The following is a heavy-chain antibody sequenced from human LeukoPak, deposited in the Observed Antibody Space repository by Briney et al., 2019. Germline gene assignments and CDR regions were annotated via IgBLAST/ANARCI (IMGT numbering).Heavy chain of an antibody. CDR2: INPSGGST. V-gene: IGHV1-46*01. J-gene: IGHJ4*02. CDR3: ARDRPRYSSGWYGEGFDY. Sequence: ASVKVSCKAFGYTFISYYMHWVRQAPGQGLEWMGIINPSGGSTSYAQKFQDRVTMTRDTSTSTVYMELSSLRSEDTAVYYCARDRPRYSSGWYGEGFDYWGQGTLVTVSS. D-gene: IGHD6-19*01. CDR1: GYTFISYY.